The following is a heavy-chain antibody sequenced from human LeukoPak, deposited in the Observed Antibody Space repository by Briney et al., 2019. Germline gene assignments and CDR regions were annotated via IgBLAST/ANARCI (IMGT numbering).Heavy chain of an antibody. V-gene: IGHV4-39*01. CDR3: ARVVPMVRGVRWFDP. D-gene: IGHD3-10*01. J-gene: IGHJ5*02. CDR1: GRSISSSDYY. Sequence: PSETLSLTCQVSGRSISSSDYYWGWIRQPPGKGLEWIGSVYFTGTTYDNPSLESRVTISVDTSKNQFSLKLSSVTAADTAVYYCARVVPMVRGVRWFDPWGQGTLVTVFS. CDR2: VYFTGTT.